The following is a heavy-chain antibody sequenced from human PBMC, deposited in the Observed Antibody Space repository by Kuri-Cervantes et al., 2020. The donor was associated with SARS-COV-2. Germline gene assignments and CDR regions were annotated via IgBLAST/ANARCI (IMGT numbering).Heavy chain of an antibody. CDR1: GFTFSTYS. CDR2: ISSSSSYI. Sequence: GESLKISCAASGFTFSTYSMNWVRQAPGKGLEWVSSISSSSSYIYDADSVKGRFTISRDNAKNSLYLQMNSLRAEDTAVYYCARDIGRDGYTDAFDIWGQGTMVTVSS. J-gene: IGHJ3*02. CDR3: ARDIGRDGYTDAFDI. V-gene: IGHV3-21*01. D-gene: IGHD5-24*01.